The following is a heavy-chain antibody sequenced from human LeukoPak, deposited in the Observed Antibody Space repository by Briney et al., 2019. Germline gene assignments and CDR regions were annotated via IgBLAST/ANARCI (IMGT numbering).Heavy chain of an antibody. CDR2: IYYSGST. J-gene: IGHJ6*03. CDR3: ARVPVPYATYYMDV. Sequence: SETLSLTCTVSGGSISSYYWSWIRQPPGKGLEWIGYIYYSGSTNYNPSLKSRVTISVDTSKNQFSLKLSSVTAADTAVYYCARVPVPYATYYMDVWGKGTTVTVSS. D-gene: IGHD2-8*01. CDR1: GGSISSYY. V-gene: IGHV4-59*01.